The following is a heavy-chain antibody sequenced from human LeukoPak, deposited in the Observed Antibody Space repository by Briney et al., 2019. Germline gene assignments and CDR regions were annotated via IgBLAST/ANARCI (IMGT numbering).Heavy chain of an antibody. CDR1: GDSISSSFYY. J-gene: IGHJ4*02. D-gene: IGHD4/OR15-4a*01. CDR2: IYYGGGT. Sequence: PSETLSLTCTVSGDSISSSFYYWGWIRQPPGKGLEWIGSIYYGGGTHYNPSLKSRATIFLDTSMNQFSLRLTSVTAVDTALYFCARESFEEPGTMDHWGQGTLVSVSS. CDR3: ARESFEEPGTMDH. V-gene: IGHV4-39*07.